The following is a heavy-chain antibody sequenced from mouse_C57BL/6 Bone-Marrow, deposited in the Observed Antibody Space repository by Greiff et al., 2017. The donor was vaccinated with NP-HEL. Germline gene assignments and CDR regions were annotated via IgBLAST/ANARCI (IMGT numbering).Heavy chain of an antibody. CDR2: IHPSDSDT. CDR1: GYTFTSYW. Sequence: QVQLQQPGAELVQPGASVKVSCKASGYTFTSYWMHWVKQRPGQGLEWIGRIHPSDSDTNYNQKFKGKATLTVDKSSSTAYMQLSNLTSEDSAVYYCAIPIYYYDSSSAWFAYWGQGTLVTVSA. V-gene: IGHV1-74*01. CDR3: AIPIYYYDSSSAWFAY. J-gene: IGHJ3*01. D-gene: IGHD1-1*01.